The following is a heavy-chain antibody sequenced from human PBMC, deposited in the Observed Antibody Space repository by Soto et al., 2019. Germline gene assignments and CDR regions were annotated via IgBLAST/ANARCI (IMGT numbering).Heavy chain of an antibody. CDR3: AKDFYGADY. D-gene: IGHD4-17*01. CDR2: ISGSGGTT. J-gene: IGHJ4*02. CDR1: GFTFITYG. V-gene: IGHV3-23*01. Sequence: GGSLRLSCAASGFTFITYGMNWVRQAPGKGLEWVSAISGSGGTTYYADSVKGRFTISRDNSKNTLYLQMNSLRADDTAVYSCAKDFYGADYWGQGTLVTVSS.